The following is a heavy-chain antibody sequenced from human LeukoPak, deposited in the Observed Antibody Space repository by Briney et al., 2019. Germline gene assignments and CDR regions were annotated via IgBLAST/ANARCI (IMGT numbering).Heavy chain of an antibody. V-gene: IGHV3-21*01. CDR3: ARDRNYYHY. Sequence: GGSLRLSCVVSGFTFSDYHMNWVRQAPGKGLEWVSSISTSNSYIYYADSLTGRFTISRDNAKNSLYLQMNSLRAEDTAVYYCARDRNYYHYWGQGTLVTVSS. D-gene: IGHD1-7*01. CDR1: GFTFSDYH. J-gene: IGHJ4*02. CDR2: ISTSNSYI.